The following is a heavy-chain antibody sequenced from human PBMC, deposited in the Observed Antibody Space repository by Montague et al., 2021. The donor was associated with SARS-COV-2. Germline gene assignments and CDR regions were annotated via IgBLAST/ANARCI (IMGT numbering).Heavy chain of an antibody. J-gene: IGHJ4*02. CDR3: ARHYSVTLPAVY. CDR1: GGSISSFY. V-gene: IGHV4-59*08. D-gene: IGHD4-11*01. Sequence: SETLSLTCTVSGGSISSFYWSWFRQPPGKGLEWFGYISDSGSTNYNPSLTSRVTMSVDTSKNQFSLKVNSVTAADTAVYYCARHYSVTLPAVYGGQGTLVTVSS. CDR2: ISDSGST.